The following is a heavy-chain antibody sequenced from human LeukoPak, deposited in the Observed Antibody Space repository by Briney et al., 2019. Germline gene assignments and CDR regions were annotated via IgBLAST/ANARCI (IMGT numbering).Heavy chain of an antibody. Sequence: AETLSLTCTVSGGSISSYYLTWIRQSAGNGLEWIGRINTSGGTNYNPSLRSRVTMSVNTSKIQFSLNLTSVTAADTAVYSWARERGDPRWLDPWGQGTLVTVCS. D-gene: IGHD6-25*01. CDR1: GGSISSYY. CDR2: INTSGGT. CDR3: ARERGDPRWLDP. V-gene: IGHV4-4*07. J-gene: IGHJ5*02.